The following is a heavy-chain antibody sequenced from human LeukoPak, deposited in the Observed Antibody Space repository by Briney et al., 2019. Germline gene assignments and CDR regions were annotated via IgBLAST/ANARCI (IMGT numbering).Heavy chain of an antibody. J-gene: IGHJ4*02. V-gene: IGHV3-48*03. CDR2: ISSSGSTI. CDR1: GFTFSSYE. Sequence: GGSLRLSCAASGFTFSSYEMNWVRQAPGKGLEWVSYISSSGSTIYYADSVKGRFTISRDNAKNSLYLQMNSLRAEDTAVYYCARDLYYYDSSGYWGGYWGQGTLVTVSS. D-gene: IGHD3-22*01. CDR3: ARDLYYYDSSGYWGGY.